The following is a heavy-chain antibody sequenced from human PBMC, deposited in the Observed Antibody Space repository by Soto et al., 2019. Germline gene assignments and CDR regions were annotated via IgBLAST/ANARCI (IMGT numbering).Heavy chain of an antibody. CDR1: GFTFSSYG. CDR2: ISYDGSNK. J-gene: IGHJ4*02. Sequence: QVQLVESGGGVVQPGRSLRLSCAASGFTFSSYGMHWVRQAPGKGLEWVAVISYDGSNKYYADSVKGRFTISRDNSKNTLYLQMNSLRAEDTAVYYCAKVGVGYCSGGSCYSPHLFDYWGQGTLVTVSS. V-gene: IGHV3-30*18. CDR3: AKVGVGYCSGGSCYSPHLFDY. D-gene: IGHD2-15*01.